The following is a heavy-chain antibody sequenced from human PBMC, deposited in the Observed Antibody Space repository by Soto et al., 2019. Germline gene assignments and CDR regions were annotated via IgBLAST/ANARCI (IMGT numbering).Heavy chain of an antibody. D-gene: IGHD3-9*01. CDR2: IYYSGST. Sequence: SETLSLTCTVSGVSISSYYWSWIRQPPGKGLEWIGYIYYSGSTNYNPSLKSRVTISVDTSKNQFSLKLSSVTAADTAVYYCARENVLRYFDWLFENWCDPWGQGTLVTVSS. J-gene: IGHJ5*02. CDR3: ARENVLRYFDWLFENWCDP. V-gene: IGHV4-59*01. CDR1: GVSISSYY.